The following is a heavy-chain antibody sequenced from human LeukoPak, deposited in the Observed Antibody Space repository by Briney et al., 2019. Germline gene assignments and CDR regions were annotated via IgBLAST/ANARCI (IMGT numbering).Heavy chain of an antibody. CDR2: IKEDGSEQ. CDR3: ARDSFETDIDY. CDR1: GFIFSSYW. V-gene: IGHV3-7*01. Sequence: GSLRLSCAASGFIFSSYWMSWVRQAPGKGLEWVANIKEDGSEQYYVGSLKGRFTISRDNAKNSLYLQMNSLRAEDTAVYYCARDSFETDIDYWGQGTLVTVSS. D-gene: IGHD1-14*01. J-gene: IGHJ4*02.